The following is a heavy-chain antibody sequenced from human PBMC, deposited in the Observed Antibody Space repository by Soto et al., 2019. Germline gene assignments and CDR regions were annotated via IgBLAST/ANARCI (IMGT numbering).Heavy chain of an antibody. Sequence: SETLSLTCTVSGGSISSGDYYWSWIRQPPGKGLEWIGYIYYSGSTYYNPSLKSRVTLSVDTSKNQFSLKLSSGTAADTAVYYCGGFWSGYYYYYGMDVWGQGTTDTVSS. CDR1: GGSISSGDYY. J-gene: IGHJ6*02. V-gene: IGHV4-30-4*01. CDR2: IYYSGST. CDR3: GGFWSGYYYYYGMDV. D-gene: IGHD3-3*01.